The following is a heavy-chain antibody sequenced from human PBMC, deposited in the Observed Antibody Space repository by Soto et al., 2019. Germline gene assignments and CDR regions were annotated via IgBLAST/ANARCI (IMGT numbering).Heavy chain of an antibody. J-gene: IGHJ1*01. D-gene: IGHD6-19*01. Sequence: SETLSLTCAVSGASITSENWWSWVRQPPGKGLEWIGEIYHGGATNYNPSLKSRVAMSVDKSKNQFSLNLNSVTAADTAVYYCAIYISGPRGYVRHWGLGTLVTVSS. CDR3: AIYISGPRGYVRH. V-gene: IGHV4-4*02. CDR1: GASITSENW. CDR2: IYHGGAT.